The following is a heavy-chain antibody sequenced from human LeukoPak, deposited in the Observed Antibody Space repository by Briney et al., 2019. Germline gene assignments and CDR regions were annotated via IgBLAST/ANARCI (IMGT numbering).Heavy chain of an antibody. CDR3: ARGHNSTLPD. J-gene: IGHJ4*02. Sequence: RGSLRLSCAASGFTFSLYWMAWVRQAPGKGLEWVANIKEDGSEKYYVDSVKGRLTISRDNAKNSMYLEMNSLRAEDTAVYYCARGHNSTLPDWGQGSLVTVSS. V-gene: IGHV3-7*04. D-gene: IGHD1-20*01. CDR1: GFTFSLYW. CDR2: IKEDGSEK.